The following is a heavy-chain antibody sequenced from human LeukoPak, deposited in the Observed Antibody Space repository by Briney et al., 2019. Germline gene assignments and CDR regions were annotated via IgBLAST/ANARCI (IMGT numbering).Heavy chain of an antibody. Sequence: PGGSLRLSCAASGFTFSSYGMHWVRQAPGKGLEWVAVIWYDGSNKYYADSAKGRFTISRDNSKNTLYLQMNSLRAEDTAVYYCARRQQLAYYFDYWGQGTLVTVSS. V-gene: IGHV3-33*08. D-gene: IGHD6-13*01. CDR2: IWYDGSNK. CDR1: GFTFSSYG. J-gene: IGHJ4*02. CDR3: ARRQQLAYYFDY.